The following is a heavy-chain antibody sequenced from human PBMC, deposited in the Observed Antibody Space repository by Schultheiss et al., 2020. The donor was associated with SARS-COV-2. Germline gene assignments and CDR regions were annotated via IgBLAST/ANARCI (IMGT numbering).Heavy chain of an antibody. CDR3: ASEYDYGDYGPFNY. D-gene: IGHD4-17*01. J-gene: IGHJ4*02. CDR2: INHSGST. CDR1: GGSFSGYY. Sequence: SETLSLTCAVYGGSFSGYYWRWIRQTPGKGLEWIGEINHSGSTNYNPSLKSRVTISVDTSKNQFSLKLSSVTAADTAVYYCASEYDYGDYGPFNYWGQGTLVTVSS. V-gene: IGHV4-34*01.